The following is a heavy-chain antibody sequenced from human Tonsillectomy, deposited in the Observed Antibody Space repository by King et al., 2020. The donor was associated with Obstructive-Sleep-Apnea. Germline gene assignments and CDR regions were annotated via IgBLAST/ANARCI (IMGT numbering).Heavy chain of an antibody. Sequence: VQLQESGPGLVKPSETLSLTCTVSGGSIHSYYWSWILQSPGKGLEWIVYISYSGSTHYNPSLKSRVTISVDTSKNQFSLKLSSVTAADTAVYYCARDRVGRDGYNRFDYWGQGTLVTVSS. CDR2: ISYSGST. D-gene: IGHD5-24*01. CDR1: GGSIHSYY. CDR3: ARDRVGRDGYNRFDY. V-gene: IGHV4-59*01. J-gene: IGHJ4*02.